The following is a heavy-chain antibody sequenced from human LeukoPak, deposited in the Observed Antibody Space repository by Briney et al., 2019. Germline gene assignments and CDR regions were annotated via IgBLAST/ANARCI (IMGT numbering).Heavy chain of an antibody. Sequence: SETLSLTCTVSGGSTSNYFCTWLRQSAGKGLEWIGRIHTSGSTNYNPSLKSRVSMSVDTSKNQFSLKVSSVTAADTAVYYCARGGNPFDYWGQGTLVTVSS. CDR2: IHTSGST. J-gene: IGHJ4*02. CDR3: ARGGNPFDY. CDR1: GGSTSNYF. V-gene: IGHV4-4*07.